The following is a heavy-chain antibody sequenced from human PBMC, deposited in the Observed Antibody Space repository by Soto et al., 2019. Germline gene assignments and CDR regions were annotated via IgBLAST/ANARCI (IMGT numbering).Heavy chain of an antibody. Sequence: EVQLFESGGGLVEPGESLRLSCAASGFIFKDFAMSWGRQAPGKGLEWVSTITNSHDITYSADSVRGRFTISSDNSANTLFLQMSSLRGDDTATYYCTKGESSGYFDPSSGYSTPDHWGQGTLVTVSS. J-gene: IGHJ5*02. D-gene: IGHD3-3*01. CDR1: GFIFKDFA. CDR3: TKGESSGYFDPSSGYSTPDH. CDR2: ITNSHDIT. V-gene: IGHV3-23*01.